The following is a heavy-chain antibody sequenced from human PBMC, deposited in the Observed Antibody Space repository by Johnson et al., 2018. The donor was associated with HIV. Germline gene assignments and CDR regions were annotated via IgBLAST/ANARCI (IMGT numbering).Heavy chain of an antibody. V-gene: IGHV3-11*04. CDR3: ASLDAFDI. CDR2: RRFDGSNN. Sequence: QVQLVESGGGLVKPGGFLRLSCAASGFTFSDYYMSWIRQAPGKGLEWVAFRRFDGSNNYYADSVKGRFTISRDNAKNSLYLQMNSLRAEDTAVYYCASLDAFDIWGQGTMVTVSS. CDR1: GFTFSDYY. J-gene: IGHJ3*02.